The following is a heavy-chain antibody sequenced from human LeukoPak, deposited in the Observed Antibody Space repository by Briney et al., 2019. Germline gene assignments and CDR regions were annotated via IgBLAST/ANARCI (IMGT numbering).Heavy chain of an antibody. D-gene: IGHD1-26*01. CDR1: GGTFSSYA. CDR2: IIPIFGTA. J-gene: IGHJ4*02. Sequence: ASVKVSCKASGGTFSSYAISWVRQAPGQGLEWMGGIIPIFGTANYAQKLQGRVTMTTDTSTSTAYMELRSLRSDDTAVYYCARHVGATTLGSFDYWGQGTLVTVSS. CDR3: ARHVGATTLGSFDY. V-gene: IGHV1-69*05.